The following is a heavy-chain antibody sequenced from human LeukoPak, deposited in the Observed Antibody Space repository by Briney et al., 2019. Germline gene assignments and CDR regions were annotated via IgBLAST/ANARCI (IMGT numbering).Heavy chain of an antibody. CDR3: ARQRSSSWLYYFDY. V-gene: IGHV4-39*01. CDR1: GGSISSSSYY. J-gene: IGHJ4*02. CDR2: IYYSGST. Sequence: PSETLSLTCTVSGGSISSSSYYWGWIRQPPGKGLEWIGSIYYSGSTYYNPSLKSRVTISVDTSKNQFSLKLSSVTAADTAVYYCARQRSSSWLYYFDYWGQGTLVTVSS. D-gene: IGHD6-13*01.